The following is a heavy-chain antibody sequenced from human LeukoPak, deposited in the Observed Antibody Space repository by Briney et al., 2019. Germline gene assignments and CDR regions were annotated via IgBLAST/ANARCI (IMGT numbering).Heavy chain of an antibody. CDR1: GFTFSSYW. CDR2: ISVTGGGT. CDR3: ARPPD. Sequence: GGSLRLSCAASGFTFSSYWMHWVRQAPGKELEWVAGISVTGGGTYYADSVKGRFAISRDNSKNTLYLQMNSLRAEDTAVYYCARPPDWGRGTLVTVSS. V-gene: IGHV3-23*01. J-gene: IGHJ4*02.